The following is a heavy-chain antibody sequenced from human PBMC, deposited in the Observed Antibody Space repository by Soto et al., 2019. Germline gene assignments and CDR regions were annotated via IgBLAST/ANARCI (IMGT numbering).Heavy chain of an antibody. CDR3: SRAEWYSSSSGVGYYGMDV. CDR2: IIPIFGTA. D-gene: IGHD6-6*01. CDR1: GGTFSSYA. Sequence: SVKVSCKASGGTFSSYAVSWVRQAPGQGLEWMGGIIPIFGTANYAQKFQGRVTITADESTSTAYMELSSLRSEDTAVYYCSRAEWYSSSSGVGYYGMDVWGQGTTVTVSS. V-gene: IGHV1-69*13. J-gene: IGHJ6*02.